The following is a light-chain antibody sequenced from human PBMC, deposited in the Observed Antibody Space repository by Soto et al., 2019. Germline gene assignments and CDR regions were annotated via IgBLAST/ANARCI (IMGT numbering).Light chain of an antibody. Sequence: DIQMTQSPSAMSASVGDRVTITCRASQGISHYLTWFQQKPGKVPKRLIYDASSLQSGVPSRSSGNGSGTEFTLTIISLQPEDSATYYCLQHNNYPWTFGHGTRVEIK. J-gene: IGKJ1*01. CDR3: LQHNNYPWT. V-gene: IGKV1-17*03. CDR1: QGISHY. CDR2: DAS.